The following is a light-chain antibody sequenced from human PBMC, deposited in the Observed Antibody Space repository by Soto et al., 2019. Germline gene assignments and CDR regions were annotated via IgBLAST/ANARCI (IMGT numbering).Light chain of an antibody. CDR3: QQTYNTPLT. Sequence: IHMTQTPSSLSASVGDRVTITCRASQSIGKYLSWFQQTPGNAPKLLIYAASGLQSGVPSRFSGSGYGTDFTLTINSLQSEDFATYYCQQTYNTPLTFGGGTKVDIK. CDR2: AAS. V-gene: IGKV1-39*01. J-gene: IGKJ4*01. CDR1: QSIGKY.